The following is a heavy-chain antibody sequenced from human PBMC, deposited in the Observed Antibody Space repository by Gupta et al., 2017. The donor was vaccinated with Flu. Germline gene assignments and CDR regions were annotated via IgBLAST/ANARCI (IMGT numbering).Heavy chain of an antibody. V-gene: IGHV3-23*01. CDR2: ISGSGGST. CDR1: GFTFSSYA. CDR3: AKATYDFWSGYPAYYFDY. J-gene: IGHJ4*02. Sequence: EVQLLESGGGLVHPGGSLRLSCAASGFTFSSYAMSWVRQAPGKGLEWVSAISGSGGSTYYADSVKGRVTISRDNSKNTLYLQMNSLRAEETAVYYCAKATYDFWSGYPAYYFDYWGQGTLVTVSS. D-gene: IGHD3-3*01.